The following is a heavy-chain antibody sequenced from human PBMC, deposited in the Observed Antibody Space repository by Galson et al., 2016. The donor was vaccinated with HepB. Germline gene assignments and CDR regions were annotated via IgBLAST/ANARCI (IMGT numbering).Heavy chain of an antibody. J-gene: IGHJ4*02. V-gene: IGHV3-73*01. CDR1: GFTFSGPA. D-gene: IGHD3-3*01. CDR3: TTPHYDFWSGYSDY. CDR2: IRTQANSYAT. Sequence: LRLSCAASGFTFSGPAMHWVRQASGKGLEWIGRIRTQANSYATTYGGSVKGRFTISRDDSKNTAYLQMNSLKTEDTAVYYCTTPHYDFWSGYSDYRGQGTLVTVSS.